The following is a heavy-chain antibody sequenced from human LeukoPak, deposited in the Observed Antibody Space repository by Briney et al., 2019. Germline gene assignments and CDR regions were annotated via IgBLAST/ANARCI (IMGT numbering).Heavy chain of an antibody. CDR2: ISAYNGNT. CDR3: ARVGSSTISAGNHFDY. Sequence: ASVKVSCKTSGYTFTNYGISWVRQAPGQGLEWMGWISAYNGNTNYAQKLQGRVTMTTDTSTSTAYVELRSLRSDDTAVYYCARVGSSTISAGNHFDYWGQGTLVTVSS. V-gene: IGHV1-18*01. CDR1: GYTFTNYG. D-gene: IGHD2-2*01. J-gene: IGHJ4*02.